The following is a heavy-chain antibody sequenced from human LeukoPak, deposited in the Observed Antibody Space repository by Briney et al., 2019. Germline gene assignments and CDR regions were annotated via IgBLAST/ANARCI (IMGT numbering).Heavy chain of an antibody. D-gene: IGHD3-9*01. CDR3: AAGPGNFDWLGQH. CDR2: IVVDSGNT. CDR1: GLTFTTSA. V-gene: IGHV1-58*01. J-gene: IGHJ1*01. Sequence: EASVKVSCKASGLTFTTSAVQWVRQARGQRLEWIVWIVVDSGNTNYAQKFQERVTITRDMSTSTAYMELSSLRSEDTAMYYCAAGPGNFDWLGQHWGQGSLVTVSS.